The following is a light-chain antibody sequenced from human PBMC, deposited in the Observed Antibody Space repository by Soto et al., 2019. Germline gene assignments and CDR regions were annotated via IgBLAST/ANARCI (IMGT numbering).Light chain of an antibody. CDR3: NSYTRSTKYV. J-gene: IGLJ1*01. CDR2: EVT. Sequence: QSALTQPASVSGSPGQSITVSCTGTSSDVGAYDYVSWYQHHPGKAPKLIIYEVTNRPSGVSNRFPGSKSGNTASLTISGLQAEDEADYYCNSYTRSTKYVFGTGTKVTVL. CDR1: SSDVGAYDY. V-gene: IGLV2-14*01.